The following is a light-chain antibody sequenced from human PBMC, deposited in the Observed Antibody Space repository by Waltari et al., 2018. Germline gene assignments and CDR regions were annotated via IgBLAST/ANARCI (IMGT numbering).Light chain of an antibody. J-gene: IGLJ2*01. CDR1: SEHSLYH. Sequence: QLVLTQSPSASASLGASAKIPCTLSSEHSLYHIAWHQQHPARGPRFLMRLNSDGSHTKGDGIPDRFSGSSSGAERYLIISSLQYEDEADYYCQTWDPYIVVFGGGTKLTVL. CDR3: QTWDPYIVV. CDR2: LNSDGSH. V-gene: IGLV4-69*01.